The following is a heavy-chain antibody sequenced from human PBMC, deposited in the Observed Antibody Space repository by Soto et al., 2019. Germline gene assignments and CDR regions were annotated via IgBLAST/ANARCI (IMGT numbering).Heavy chain of an antibody. CDR2: TYYTGSP. CDR3: ARIEMASSK. D-gene: IGHD4-4*01. Sequence: SETLSLTCSASGASIRRGGYYWSGLRITPAEGLEWHGHTYYTGSPFYTPALKGRLTISLDTSKNHFSLDLRSVTAADTAMYFCARIEMASSKWGRGTLVTVSS. J-gene: IGHJ4*02. CDR1: GASIRRGGYY. V-gene: IGHV4-31*03.